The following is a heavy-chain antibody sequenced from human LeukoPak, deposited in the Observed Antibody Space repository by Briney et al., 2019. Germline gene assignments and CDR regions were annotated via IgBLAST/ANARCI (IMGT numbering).Heavy chain of an antibody. D-gene: IGHD3-22*01. CDR3: AKVPSGYPYYCYRDV. J-gene: IGHJ6*03. V-gene: IGHV3-23*01. Sequence: PGGSLRLSCAATGFTFRSYAMSWVRQAPGKGLEWVSAISGSGGNTYYADSVKGRFTISRDNSQNTLYLQMNSLRAEDTAVYYFAKVPSGYPYYCYRDVWGKGTTVRLSS. CDR2: ISGSGGNT. CDR1: GFTFRSYA.